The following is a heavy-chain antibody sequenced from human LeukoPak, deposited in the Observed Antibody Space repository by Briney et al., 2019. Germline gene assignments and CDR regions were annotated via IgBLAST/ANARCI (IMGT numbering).Heavy chain of an antibody. CDR1: GGSISPYY. Sequence: PSETLSLTCTVSGGSISPYYWSWIRQPPGKRLEWIGYIFYSGSTSFSPSLKSRVTMSVDTSKNQFSLKLSSVTAADTAVYYCARSGGSSSDFDYWGQGTLVTVSS. V-gene: IGHV4-59*01. J-gene: IGHJ4*02. CDR2: IFYSGST. D-gene: IGHD6-6*01. CDR3: ARSGGSSSDFDY.